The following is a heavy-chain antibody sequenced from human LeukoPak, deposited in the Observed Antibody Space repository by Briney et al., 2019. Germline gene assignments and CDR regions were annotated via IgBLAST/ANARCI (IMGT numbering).Heavy chain of an antibody. CDR3: AKSVLRYFDWFDY. CDR2: INHSGST. Sequence: SETLSLTCAVYGASFIGYYWSWIRQPPGKGLEWIGEINHSGSTNYNPSLKSRVTISVDTSKNQFSLKLSSVTAADTAVYYCAKSVLRYFDWFDYWGQGTLVTVSS. CDR1: GASFIGYY. V-gene: IGHV4-34*01. D-gene: IGHD3-9*01. J-gene: IGHJ4*02.